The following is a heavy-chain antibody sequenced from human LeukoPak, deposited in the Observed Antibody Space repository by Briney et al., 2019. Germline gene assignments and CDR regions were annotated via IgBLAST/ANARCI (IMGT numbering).Heavy chain of an antibody. CDR1: GGSISSSSHY. CDR3: ARDRTPDGYFDY. Sequence: SETLSLTCSASGGSISSSSHYWDWIRQPPGKGLEWIGSIYYSGSTYYNPSLKRRVTMSVDTSKSQFSLKLSSVTAADTAVYYCARDRTPDGYFDYWGQGTLVTVSS. V-gene: IGHV4-39*07. J-gene: IGHJ4*02. D-gene: IGHD1-14*01. CDR2: IYYSGST.